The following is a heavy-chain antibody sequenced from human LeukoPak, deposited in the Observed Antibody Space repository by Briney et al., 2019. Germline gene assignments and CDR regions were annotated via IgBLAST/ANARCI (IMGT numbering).Heavy chain of an antibody. D-gene: IGHD6-25*01. V-gene: IGHV1-2*02. CDR1: GYIFTGQF. CDR3: ARGGPRGNGFDY. J-gene: IGHJ4*02. CDR2: FNPNSGDT. Sequence: ASVKVSCKASGYIFTGQFIHWVRQAPGQGLEWVAMFNPNSGDTTFSQGFQDRVTMTRDTSVNTAFMELSRLTSDDTAVYYCARGGPRGNGFDYWGQGTLVSVSS.